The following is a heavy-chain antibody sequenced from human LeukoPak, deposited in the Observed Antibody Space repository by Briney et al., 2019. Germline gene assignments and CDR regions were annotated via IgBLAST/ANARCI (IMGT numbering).Heavy chain of an antibody. J-gene: IGHJ5*02. D-gene: IGHD2-2*01. Sequence: SAVKVSCKASRGTFISYAINWVRQAPGQGLEWMGRIIPIFGIANYAQKFQGRVTITADKSTSTAYMELSSLRSEDAAVYYCARGEIVVVPAAYAWFDPWGQGTLVTVSS. CDR1: RGTFISYA. CDR3: ARGEIVVVPAAYAWFDP. V-gene: IGHV1-69*10. CDR2: IIPIFGIA.